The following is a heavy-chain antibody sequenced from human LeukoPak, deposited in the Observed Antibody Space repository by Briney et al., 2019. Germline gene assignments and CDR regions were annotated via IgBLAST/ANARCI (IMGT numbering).Heavy chain of an antibody. CDR3: VRDLRPEDIDY. CDR2: ISSSSSYI. D-gene: IGHD1-14*01. J-gene: IGHJ4*02. Sequence: PGGSLRLSCSASGFIFRDYIMDWVRQAPGKGLEWISSISSSSSYIFYSESVRGRFTISRDNAKNSVYLQMDNLRAEDTAVYYCVRDLRPEDIDYWGQGILVSVAS. CDR1: GFIFRDYI. V-gene: IGHV3-21*01.